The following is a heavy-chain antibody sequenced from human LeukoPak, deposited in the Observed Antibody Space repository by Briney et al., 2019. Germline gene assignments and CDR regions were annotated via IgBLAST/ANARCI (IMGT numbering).Heavy chain of an antibody. Sequence: SETLSLTCTVSGGSISSYYWSWIRQPAGKGLEWIGRIYTSGSTNYNPSLKSRVTMSVDTSKNQFSLKLSSVTAADTAVYYCAREVTVTAADYYFDYWGQGTLVTVSS. J-gene: IGHJ4*02. CDR3: AREVTVTAADYYFDY. CDR2: IYTSGST. V-gene: IGHV4-4*07. D-gene: IGHD6-13*01. CDR1: GGSISSYY.